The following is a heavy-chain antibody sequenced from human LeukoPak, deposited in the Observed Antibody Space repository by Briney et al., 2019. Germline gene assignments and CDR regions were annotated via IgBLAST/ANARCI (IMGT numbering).Heavy chain of an antibody. J-gene: IGHJ4*02. CDR2: IYSGGST. V-gene: IGHV3-66*01. CDR1: GFTVSNNY. Sequence: GESLKISCAASGFTVSNNYMSWVRQAPGKGLEWVSVIYSGGSTYYADSVKGRFTISRDNSKNTVDLQMNSLRAEDTAVYFCARGLYGSGTGDYWGLGTLVTVSS. CDR3: ARGLYGSGTGDY. D-gene: IGHD3-10*01.